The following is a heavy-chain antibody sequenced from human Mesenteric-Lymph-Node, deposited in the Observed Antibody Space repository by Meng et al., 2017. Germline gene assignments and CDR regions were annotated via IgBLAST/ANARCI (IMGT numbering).Heavy chain of an antibody. CDR1: GYTFTAYY. J-gene: IGHJ5*02. Sequence: ASVKVSCKASGYTFTAYYMHWVRQAPGQGLEWMGRINPNSGGTNYAQKFQGRVTMTRDTSISTAYMGLRRLRSDDTAVYYCARDVGPYCSGGSCLNWFDPWGQGTLVTVSS. V-gene: IGHV1-2*06. CDR2: INPNSGGT. D-gene: IGHD2-15*01. CDR3: ARDVGPYCSGGSCLNWFDP.